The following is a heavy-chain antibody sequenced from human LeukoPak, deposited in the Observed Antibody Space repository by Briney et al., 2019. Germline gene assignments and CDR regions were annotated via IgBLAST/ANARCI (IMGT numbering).Heavy chain of an antibody. V-gene: IGHV4-34*01. Sequence: PSETLSLTCAVYGGSFSSYYWSWIRQPPGKGLEWIGEINHSGRTNYNPSLKSRVTISVDTSKNQFSLKLSSVTAADTAVYSCARHPRGLVIHYYFDYWGQGTLVTVSS. D-gene: IGHD3/OR15-3a*01. CDR2: INHSGRT. J-gene: IGHJ4*02. CDR1: GGSFSSYY. CDR3: ARHPRGLVIHYYFDY.